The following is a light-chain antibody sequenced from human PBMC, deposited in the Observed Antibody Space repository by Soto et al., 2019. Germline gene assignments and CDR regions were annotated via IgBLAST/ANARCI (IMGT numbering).Light chain of an antibody. CDR2: TAS. J-gene: IGKJ4*01. Sequence: AIRMTQSPSSFSASTGDRVTITCRASQGISSHLAWYQVKPGKAPRLLIYTASYLESGVPSRFSGSGSGTDXXXTXXXLQSEDFAVYYCQQYFSYPLTFGGGTKVEIK. V-gene: IGKV1-8*01. CDR3: QQYFSYPLT. CDR1: QGISSH.